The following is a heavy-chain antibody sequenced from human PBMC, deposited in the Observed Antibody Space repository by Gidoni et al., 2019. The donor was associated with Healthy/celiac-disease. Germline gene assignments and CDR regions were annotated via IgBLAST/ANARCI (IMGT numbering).Heavy chain of an antibody. CDR2: IYYSGST. V-gene: IGHV4-30-4*01. CDR1: VGSISRGDYY. Sequence: QVQLQESGPGLVKPSQTLSLTCTVPVGSISRGDYYWSWSRQPPGKGLEWIGYIYYSGSTYYNPSLKRRVTISVDTSKNQFSLKLSSVTAADTAVYYCARDASSGSNDAFDIWGQGTMVTVSS. J-gene: IGHJ3*02. D-gene: IGHD3-22*01. CDR3: ARDASSGSNDAFDI.